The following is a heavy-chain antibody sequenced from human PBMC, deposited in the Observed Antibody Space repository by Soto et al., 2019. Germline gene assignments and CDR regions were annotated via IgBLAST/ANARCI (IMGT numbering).Heavy chain of an antibody. D-gene: IGHD2-2*01. CDR1: GGSIRSVGYY. CDR2: IYYSGRT. J-gene: IGHJ5*02. Sequence: QVQLQESGPGLVKPSQTLSLTCTVSGGSIRSVGYYWSWIRQHPGKVLEWIGYIYYSGRTYYNPSLKSRVTISVDTSKNQFSLKLSSVTAADTAVYYCAREPGGPWGQGTLVTVSS. V-gene: IGHV4-31*03. CDR3: AREPGGP.